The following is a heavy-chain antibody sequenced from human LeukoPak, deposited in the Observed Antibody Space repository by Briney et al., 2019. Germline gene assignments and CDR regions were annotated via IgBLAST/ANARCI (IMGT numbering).Heavy chain of an antibody. Sequence: PSETLSLTCTVSGGSVSSSTYYWGSIRQPPGKGLEWIGSISYSGTINTNPSLKSRLSISIHTSKNSFSVKLTSVRAADTAMYYCASLGTLRSWGQGTLVTVSS. J-gene: IGHJ5*02. CDR2: ISYSGTI. D-gene: IGHD7-27*01. V-gene: IGHV4-39*01. CDR1: GGSVSSSTYY. CDR3: ASLGTLRS.